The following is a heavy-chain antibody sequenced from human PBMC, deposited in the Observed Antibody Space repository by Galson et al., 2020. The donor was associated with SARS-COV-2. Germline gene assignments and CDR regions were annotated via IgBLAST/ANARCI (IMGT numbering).Heavy chain of an antibody. CDR3: AKDYGDYGGFDY. V-gene: IGHV3-30*18. D-gene: IGHD4-17*01. Sequence: QLGESLKISCAASGFTFSSYGMHWVRQAPGKGLEWVAVISYDGSNKYYADSVKGRFTISRDNSKNTLYLQMNSLRAEDTAVYYCAKDYGDYGGFDYWGQGTLVTVSS. CDR2: ISYDGSNK. J-gene: IGHJ4*02. CDR1: GFTFSSYG.